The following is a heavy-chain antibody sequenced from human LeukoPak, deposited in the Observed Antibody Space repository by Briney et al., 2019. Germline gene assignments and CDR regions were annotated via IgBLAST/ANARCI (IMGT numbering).Heavy chain of an antibody. CDR1: GGSISSSSYY. J-gene: IGHJ5*02. Sequence: SETLSLTCTVSGGSISSSSYYWDWIRQPPGKGLEWIGSIYYSGSTYYNPSLKSRVTISVDTSKNQFSLKLSSVTAADTAVYYCARATTVVTTEPRRWFDPWGQGTLVTVSS. D-gene: IGHD4-23*01. CDR3: ARATTVVTTEPRRWFDP. CDR2: IYYSGST. V-gene: IGHV4-39*07.